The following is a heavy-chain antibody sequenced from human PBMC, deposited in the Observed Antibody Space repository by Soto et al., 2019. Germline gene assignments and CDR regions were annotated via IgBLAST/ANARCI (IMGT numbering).Heavy chain of an antibody. CDR2: ISSSGSTI. CDR3: ARAPPWGSYYYYYGMDV. V-gene: IGHV3-48*03. J-gene: IGHJ6*02. D-gene: IGHD3-16*01. CDR1: GFTFSSYE. Sequence: GGSLRLSXAASGFTFSSYEMNWVRQAPGKGLEWVSYISSSGSTIYYADSVKGRFTISRDNAKNSLYLQMNSLRAEDTAVYYCARAPPWGSYYYYYGMDVWGQGTTVTVSS.